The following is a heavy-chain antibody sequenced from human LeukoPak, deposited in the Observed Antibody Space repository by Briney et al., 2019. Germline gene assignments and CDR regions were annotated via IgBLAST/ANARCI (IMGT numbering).Heavy chain of an antibody. D-gene: IGHD6-19*01. CDR2: ISSSGSTI. CDR1: GFTFSDYY. CDR3: ARVGSGWSPGIYFQH. V-gene: IGHV3-11*01. Sequence: GGSLRLSCAASGFTFSDYYMSWIRQAPGKGLEWVSYISSSGSTIFYADSVKGRFTISRNNAKNSLYLQMNSLRAEDTAVYYCARVGSGWSPGIYFQHWGQGTQVTVSS. J-gene: IGHJ1*01.